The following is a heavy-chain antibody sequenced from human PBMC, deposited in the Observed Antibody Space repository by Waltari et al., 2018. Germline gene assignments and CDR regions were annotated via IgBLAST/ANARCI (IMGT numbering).Heavy chain of an antibody. CDR2: FNTNTGNP. V-gene: IGHV7-4-1*02. D-gene: IGHD2-2*01. CDR3: VREVVPTSTIVVNWFDP. CDR1: GYTFTSYA. J-gene: IGHJ5*02. Sequence: QVQLVQSGSELKKPGASVKVSCKASGYTFTSYAIYWLRRAPGQGLELMGWFNTNTGNPTYVQGFTGRFVFSLDTSVSTAYLQISSLKAEDTAVYYCVREVVPTSTIVVNWFDPWGQGTLVTVSS.